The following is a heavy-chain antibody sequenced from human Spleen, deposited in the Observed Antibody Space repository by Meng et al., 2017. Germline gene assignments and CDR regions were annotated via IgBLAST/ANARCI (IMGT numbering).Heavy chain of an antibody. J-gene: IGHJ4*02. D-gene: IGHD1-26*01. CDR1: GFTFRSYW. CDR2: IKQDGSEK. CDR3: SRRSSGSDYSDFDY. Sequence: GGSLRLSCAASGFTFRSYWMAWVRQAPGKGLEWVANIKQDGSEKYYVDSVKGRFTISRDNANNSLYLQMNSLRAEDTAVYYCSRRSSGSDYSDFDYWGQGTLVTVSS. V-gene: IGHV3-7*01.